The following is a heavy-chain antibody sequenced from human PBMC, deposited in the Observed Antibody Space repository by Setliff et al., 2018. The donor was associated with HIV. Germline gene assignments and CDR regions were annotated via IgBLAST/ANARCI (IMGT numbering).Heavy chain of an antibody. Sequence: SETLSLICTVSGGSISSSSYYWGWVRQPPGKGLEWIGSAYYSGTTYYNPSLTSRVTISVDTSKNQFSLKLTSVTAADTALYYCARHFSIFGVTIISNDAFDIWGRGTMVTVSS. CDR2: AYYSGTT. V-gene: IGHV4-39*01. CDR1: GGSISSSSYY. CDR3: ARHFSIFGVTIISNDAFDI. J-gene: IGHJ3*02. D-gene: IGHD3-3*01.